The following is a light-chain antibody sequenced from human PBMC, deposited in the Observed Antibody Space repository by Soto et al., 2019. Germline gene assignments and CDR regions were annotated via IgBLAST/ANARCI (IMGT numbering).Light chain of an antibody. CDR1: QTVRNNY. CDR2: DAS. Sequence: FVLTQSPGTLSLSPGERATLSCRASQTVRNNYLAWYQQKPGQAPRLLIYDASSRATGIPDRFSGGGSGTDFTLTISRLEPEDFAVYYCQHYNNWPPWTFGQGTKVDIK. J-gene: IGKJ1*01. CDR3: QHYNNWPPWT. V-gene: IGKV3-20*01.